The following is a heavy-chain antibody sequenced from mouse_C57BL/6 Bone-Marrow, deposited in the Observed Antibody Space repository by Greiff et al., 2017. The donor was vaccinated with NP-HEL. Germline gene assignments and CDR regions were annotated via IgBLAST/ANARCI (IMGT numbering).Heavy chain of an antibody. CDR2: IDPSDSYT. Sequence: QVQLQQPGAELVRPGTSVKLSCKASGYTFTSYWMHWVKQRPGQGLEWIGVIDPSDSYTNYNQKFKGKATLTVDTSSSTAYLQLSSLTSEDSAVYYCARTGTLPPEDYFDYWGQGTTLTVSS. V-gene: IGHV1-59*01. D-gene: IGHD2-1*01. CDR3: ARTGTLPPEDYFDY. J-gene: IGHJ2*01. CDR1: GYTFTSYW.